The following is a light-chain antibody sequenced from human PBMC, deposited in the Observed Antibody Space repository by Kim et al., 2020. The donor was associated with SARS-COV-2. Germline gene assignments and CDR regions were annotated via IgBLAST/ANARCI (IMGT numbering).Light chain of an antibody. J-gene: IGKJ1*01. CDR3: QQYDGYPRT. Sequence: GDRVIITCRASQGIANNVAWFQQKPGKAPKSLIYAASSLESGVPSRFSGIGSGTDFILTISSLQPEDYATYYCQQYDGYPRTFGQGTKVDIK. CDR2: AAS. V-gene: IGKV1-16*01. CDR1: QGIANN.